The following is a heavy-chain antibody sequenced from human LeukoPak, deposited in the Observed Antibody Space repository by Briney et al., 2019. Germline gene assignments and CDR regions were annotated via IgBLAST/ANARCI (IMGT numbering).Heavy chain of an antibody. CDR1: GAPISRFY. Sequence: SETLSLTCTTSGAPISRFYWSWVRQPPGKGLEWIGNIYNGVPTFFNPSLKSRVTLSVDTSKTRFSLQLASVTAADTAVYYCVQTTGWPGFDYWGQGILVTVSS. CDR3: VQTTGWPGFDY. V-gene: IGHV4-4*09. D-gene: IGHD6-19*01. J-gene: IGHJ4*02. CDR2: IYNGVPT.